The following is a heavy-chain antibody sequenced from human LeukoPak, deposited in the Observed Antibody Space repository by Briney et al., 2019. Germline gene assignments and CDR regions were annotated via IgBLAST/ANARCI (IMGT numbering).Heavy chain of an antibody. CDR2: ISSSGSTI. Sequence: PGGSLRLSCAASGFTFSSYEMNWVRQAPGKGLEWVSYISSSGSTIYYADSVKGRFTISRDNPKNSLYLQMNSLRAEDTAFYYCARDRGGSLTYFDYWGQGTLVTVSS. J-gene: IGHJ4*02. V-gene: IGHV3-48*03. CDR3: ARDRGGSLTYFDY. CDR1: GFTFSSYE. D-gene: IGHD3-16*01.